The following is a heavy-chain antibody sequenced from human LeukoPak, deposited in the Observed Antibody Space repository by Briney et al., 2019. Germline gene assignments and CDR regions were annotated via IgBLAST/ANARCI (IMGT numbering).Heavy chain of an antibody. CDR2: IKPKSGVS. J-gene: IGHJ4*02. V-gene: IGHV1-2*02. D-gene: IGHD7-27*01. CDR3: ARDPPGDPPPYFDY. CDR1: GYTFSAYY. Sequence: ASAKISCKASGYTFSAYYIHWVRQAPGQGLEWMGCIKPKSGVSTYAQSFQGGVTMTRDTSSSTAYMELNRLTSDDTALYFCARDPPGDPPPYFDYWGQGSLVIVSS.